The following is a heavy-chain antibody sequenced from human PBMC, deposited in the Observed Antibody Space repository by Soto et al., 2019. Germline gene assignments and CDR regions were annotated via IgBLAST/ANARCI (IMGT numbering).Heavy chain of an antibody. V-gene: IGHV1-69*06. CDR3: ARVTDYYDSSGCPNWFDP. CDR2: IIPIFGTA. J-gene: IGHJ5*02. D-gene: IGHD3-22*01. CDR1: GGTFSSYA. Sequence: SVKVSCKASGGTFSSYAISWVRQAPGQGLEWMGGIIPIFGTANYAQKFQGRVTITADKSTSTAYMELSSLRSEDTAVYYCARVTDYYDSSGCPNWFDPWGQGTLVTVSS.